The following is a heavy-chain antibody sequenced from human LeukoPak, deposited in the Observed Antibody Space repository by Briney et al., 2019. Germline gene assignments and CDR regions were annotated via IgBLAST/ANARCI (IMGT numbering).Heavy chain of an antibody. Sequence: PGGSLRLSCAASGFTFSSYGMHWVRQAPGKGLEWVAVIWYDGSNKYYADSVKGRFTISRDNPKNTLYLQMNSLRAEDTAVYYCAKHPTVTKSHFDYWGQGTLVTVSS. J-gene: IGHJ4*02. D-gene: IGHD4-17*01. CDR3: AKHPTVTKSHFDY. CDR1: GFTFSSYG. V-gene: IGHV3-33*06. CDR2: IWYDGSNK.